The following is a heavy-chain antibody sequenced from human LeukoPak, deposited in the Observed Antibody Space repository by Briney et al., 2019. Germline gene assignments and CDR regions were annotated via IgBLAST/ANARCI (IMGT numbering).Heavy chain of an antibody. CDR2: ISSSSSYI. J-gene: IGHJ4*02. D-gene: IGHD5-18*01. Sequence: GGSLRLSCAASGFTVSSYSMNWVRQAPGKGLEWVSSISSSSSYIYYADSVKGRFTISRDNAKNSLYLQMNSLRAEDTAVYYCARNGYSYGQIDYWGQGTLVTVSS. CDR3: ARNGYSYGQIDY. V-gene: IGHV3-21*01. CDR1: GFTVSSYS.